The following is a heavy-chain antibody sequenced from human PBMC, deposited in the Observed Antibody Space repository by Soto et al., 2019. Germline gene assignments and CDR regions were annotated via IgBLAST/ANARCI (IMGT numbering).Heavy chain of an antibody. CDR2: ISGSGGST. CDR1: GFTFSSYA. J-gene: IGHJ6*02. Sequence: GGSLRLSCAASGFTFSSYAMSWVRQAPGKGLEWVPVISGSGGSTYYADSVKGRFTISRDNSKNTLYLQMDSLRAEDTAVYYCAKGDDFWSGYYYRKYGMDVWGQGTTVTVSS. V-gene: IGHV3-23*01. D-gene: IGHD3-3*01. CDR3: AKGDDFWSGYYYRKYGMDV.